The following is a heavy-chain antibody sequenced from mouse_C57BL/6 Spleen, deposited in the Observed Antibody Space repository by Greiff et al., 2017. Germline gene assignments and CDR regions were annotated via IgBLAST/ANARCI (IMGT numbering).Heavy chain of an antibody. V-gene: IGHV1-50*01. J-gene: IGHJ3*01. Sequence: QVQLKQPGAELVKPGASVKLSCKASGYTFTSYWMQWVKQRPGQGLEWIGEIDPSDSYTNYNQKFKGKATLTVDTSSSTAYMQLSSLTSEDSAVYYCARDRDFAYWGQGTLVTVSA. CDR1: GYTFTSYW. CDR2: IDPSDSYT. D-gene: IGHD2-14*01. CDR3: ARDRDFAY.